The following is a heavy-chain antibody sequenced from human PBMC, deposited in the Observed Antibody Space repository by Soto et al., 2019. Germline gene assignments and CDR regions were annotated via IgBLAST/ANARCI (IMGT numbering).Heavy chain of an antibody. CDR1: GFDFSDSN. CDR2: ISRGGETI. D-gene: IGHD2-21*01. Sequence: GGSLRLSCAASGFDFSDSNMNWVRQAPGKGLEWIAYISRGGETIYYADSVKGRFTISRDTANDSLFLLMKSLRDEDTAVYYCARDPIRGDGYSFDYWGQGTLVTVSS. J-gene: IGHJ4*02. V-gene: IGHV3-48*02. CDR3: ARDPIRGDGYSFDY.